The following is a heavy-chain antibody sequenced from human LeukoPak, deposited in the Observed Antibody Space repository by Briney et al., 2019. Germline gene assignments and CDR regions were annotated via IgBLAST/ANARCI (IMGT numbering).Heavy chain of an antibody. CDR1: GGSFSGYY. V-gene: IGHV4-34*01. D-gene: IGHD2-2*01. J-gene: IGHJ4*02. CDR2: INHSGST. Sequence: PSETLSLTCAVYGGSFSGYYWSWIRQPPGKGLEWIGEINHSGSTNYNPSLKSRVTISVDTSKNQFSLKLSSVTAADTAVYYCASRDCSSTSCGRRWGFDYWGQGTLVTVSS. CDR3: ASRDCSSTSCGRRWGFDY.